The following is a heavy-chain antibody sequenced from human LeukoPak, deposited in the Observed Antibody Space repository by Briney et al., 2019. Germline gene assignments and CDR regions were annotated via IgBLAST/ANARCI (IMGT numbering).Heavy chain of an antibody. CDR1: GFTVSSNY. Sequence: PGGSLRLSCAASGFTVSSNYMSWVRQAPGKGLEWVSVIYSGGSTYYAGSVKGRFSISRDNSKNTLSLQMNSLRAEDTAVYYCAKDRCSNGIGCLYYYMDVWGKGTTVTISS. J-gene: IGHJ6*03. D-gene: IGHD2-8*01. CDR2: IYSGGST. V-gene: IGHV3-53*01. CDR3: AKDRCSNGIGCLYYYMDV.